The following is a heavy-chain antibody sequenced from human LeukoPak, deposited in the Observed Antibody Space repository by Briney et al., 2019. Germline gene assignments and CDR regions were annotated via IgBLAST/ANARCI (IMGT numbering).Heavy chain of an antibody. D-gene: IGHD3-3*01. CDR3: ARRYTIFGVARHGFDP. CDR1: GYSISSGYY. V-gene: IGHV4-38-2*01. CDR2: FYYSGST. Sequence: PSETLSLTCAVSGYSISSGYYWGWIRQPPGKELEWIGSFYYSGSTYYNPSLESRVTISVDTSKNQFSPKLSSVAAADTAVYYCARRYTIFGVARHGFDPWGQGTLVTVSS. J-gene: IGHJ5*02.